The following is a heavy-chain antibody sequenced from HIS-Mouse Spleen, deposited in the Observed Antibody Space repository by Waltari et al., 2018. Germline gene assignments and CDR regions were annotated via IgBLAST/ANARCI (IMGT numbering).Heavy chain of an antibody. Sequence: QLQLQESGPGLVKPSEPLSLTCTASGGSISSLSYYWGWIRQPPGKGLEWIGSIYYSGSPYYNPSLKSRVTISVDTSKNQFSLKLSSVTAADTAVYYCARLTTVVTSGAFDIWGQGTMVTVSS. CDR3: ARLTTVVTSGAFDI. D-gene: IGHD4-17*01. CDR1: GGSISSLSYY. CDR2: IYYSGSP. V-gene: IGHV4-39*07. J-gene: IGHJ3*02.